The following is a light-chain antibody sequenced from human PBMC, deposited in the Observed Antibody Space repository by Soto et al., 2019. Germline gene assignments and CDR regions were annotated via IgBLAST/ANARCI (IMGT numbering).Light chain of an antibody. CDR1: SSDVGAYNY. V-gene: IGLV2-14*01. J-gene: IGLJ1*01. CDR2: DVT. Sequence: QSALTQPASVSGPPGQSITISCTGTSSDVGAYNYVSWYQHHPGKAPRLVIYDVTNRPSGISDRFSSSKSGNTASLTISGLLAEDEADYYCTSYTSISTYVFGTGTKLTVL. CDR3: TSYTSISTYV.